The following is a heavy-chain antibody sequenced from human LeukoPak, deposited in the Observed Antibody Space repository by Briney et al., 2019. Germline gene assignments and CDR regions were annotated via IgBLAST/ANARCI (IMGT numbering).Heavy chain of an antibody. J-gene: IGHJ4*02. CDR3: ARGATVLTPFDY. CDR2: ISSVGSTI. D-gene: IGHD4-23*01. V-gene: IGHV3-48*03. Sequence: QAGGSLRLSCAASGFTFSNYEMNWVRQAPGKGLEWVSYISSVGSTIYYADSMKGRFTISRDNAKNSLYLHMNSLRAEDTAVYYCARGATVLTPFDYWGQGTLVTVSS. CDR1: GFTFSNYE.